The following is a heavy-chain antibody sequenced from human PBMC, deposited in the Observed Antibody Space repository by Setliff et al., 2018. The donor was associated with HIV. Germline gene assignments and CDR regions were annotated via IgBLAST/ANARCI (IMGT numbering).Heavy chain of an antibody. CDR2: ISSSSSYI. Sequence: PGGSLRLSCAASGFTFSSYSMNWVRQAPGKGLEWVSSISSSSSYIYYADSVKGRFTISRDNAKNSLYLQMNSLRAEDTAVYYCARARKGLWWYFDLWGRGTLVTVSS. V-gene: IGHV3-21*01. CDR1: GFTFSSYS. J-gene: IGHJ2*01. D-gene: IGHD3-16*01. CDR3: ARARKGLWWYFDL.